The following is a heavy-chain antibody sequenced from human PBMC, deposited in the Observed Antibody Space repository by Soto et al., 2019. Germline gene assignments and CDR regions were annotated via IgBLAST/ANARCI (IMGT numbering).Heavy chain of an antibody. V-gene: IGHV1-18*01. J-gene: IGHJ4*02. CDR3: ARDLYPLAYYFDY. CDR1: GYTFTNHG. Sequence: QVQLVQSGAEVKKPGALVKVSCKASGYTFTNHGISWVRQAPGQGLEWLGWISGHNGNTKYAQRLQGRVTMTTDTSTSTAYMELRSLKSDDTAVYYCARDLYPLAYYFDYWGQGTLVTVSS. CDR2: ISGHNGNT.